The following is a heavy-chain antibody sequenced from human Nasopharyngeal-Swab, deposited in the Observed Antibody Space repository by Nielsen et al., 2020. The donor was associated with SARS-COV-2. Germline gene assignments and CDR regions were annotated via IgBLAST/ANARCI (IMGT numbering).Heavy chain of an antibody. D-gene: IGHD4-17*01. CDR1: GFTFSSYW. V-gene: IGHV3-7*01. J-gene: IGHJ4*01. CDR3: VRDVIATVTTPPDY. Sequence: GESLKISCAASGFTFSSYWMSWVRQAPGKGLEWVANIKQDGGEKNYVDSVKGRFTISRDNAKNSLYLQMNTLRAEDTAVYYCVRDVIATVTTPPDYWGHGTLVTVSS. CDR2: IKQDGGEK.